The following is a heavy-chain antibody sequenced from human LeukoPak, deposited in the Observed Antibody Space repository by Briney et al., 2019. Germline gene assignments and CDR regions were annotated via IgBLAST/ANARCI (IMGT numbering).Heavy chain of an antibody. V-gene: IGHV3-53*01. D-gene: IGHD3-10*01. Sequence: GGSLRLSCAASGFTLSSNYMNWVRQAPGKGLEWVSVIYSGGSSYYADSVKGRFTISRDNSKNTLYLQMNSLRAEDTAVYYCARDRDANWFDPWGQGTLVTVSS. CDR3: ARDRDANWFDP. J-gene: IGHJ5*02. CDR1: GFTLSSNY. CDR2: IYSGGSS.